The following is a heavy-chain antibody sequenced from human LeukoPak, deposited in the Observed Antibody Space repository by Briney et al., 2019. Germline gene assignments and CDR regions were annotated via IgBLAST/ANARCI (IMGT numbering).Heavy chain of an antibody. CDR3: ASTGVGYNAVLFDY. J-gene: IGHJ4*02. V-gene: IGHV3-21*01. CDR2: ISSSSSYI. Sequence: GVSLRLSCAASGFTFSSYSMIWVRQAPGKGLEWVSSISSSSSYIYYADSEKRRFTISRDNDKNSLYLQMNRMRAEDTAVYYCASTGVGYNAVLFDYWGQGTLVTVSS. CDR1: GFTFSSYS. D-gene: IGHD5-24*01.